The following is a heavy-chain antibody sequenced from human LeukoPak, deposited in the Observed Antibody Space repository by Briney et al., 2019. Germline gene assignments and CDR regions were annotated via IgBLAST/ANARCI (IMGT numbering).Heavy chain of an antibody. D-gene: IGHD6-19*01. CDR1: GFTFSSYW. J-gene: IGHJ4*02. V-gene: IGHV3-7*01. Sequence: GGSLRLSCAASGFTFSSYWMSWVRQAPGKGLEWVANIKQDGSEKYYVDSVKGRFTISRDNAKNSLYLQMNSLRAEDTAVYYCARVLGGGWYYFDYWGQGTLVTVSS. CDR2: IKQDGSEK. CDR3: ARVLGGGWYYFDY.